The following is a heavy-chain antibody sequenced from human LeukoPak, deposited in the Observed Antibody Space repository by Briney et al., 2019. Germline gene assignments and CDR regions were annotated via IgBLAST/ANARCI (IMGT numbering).Heavy chain of an antibody. J-gene: IGHJ4*02. Sequence: GASVRVSCKAPGYLFINYGISWLRQAPGQGLECMGWISPYSGNTDYAQKLQGRVTMTTDTSTTTAYMELRSLRFDDTAVYYCARTSGVSVAGSPYYFDFWGQGTLISVSS. CDR2: ISPYSGNT. CDR3: ARTSGVSVAGSPYYFDF. CDR1: GYLFINYG. V-gene: IGHV1-18*01. D-gene: IGHD6-19*01.